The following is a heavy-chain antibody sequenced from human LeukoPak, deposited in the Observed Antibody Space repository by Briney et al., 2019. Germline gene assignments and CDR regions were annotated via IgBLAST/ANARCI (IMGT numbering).Heavy chain of an antibody. CDR1: GFTFSSYA. CDR3: ARDGGRAIVVVPAARGYFDY. Sequence: PGGSLRLSCAASGFTFSSYAMHWVRQAPGKGLEWVAVISYNGSNKYYADSVKGRFTISRDNSKNTLYLQMNSLRAEDTAVYYCARDGGRAIVVVPAARGYFDYWGQGALVTASS. D-gene: IGHD2-2*01. V-gene: IGHV3-30-3*01. CDR2: ISYNGSNK. J-gene: IGHJ4*02.